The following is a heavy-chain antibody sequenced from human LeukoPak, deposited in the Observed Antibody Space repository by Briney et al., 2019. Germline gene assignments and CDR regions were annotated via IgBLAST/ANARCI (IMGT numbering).Heavy chain of an antibody. CDR3: AKDRSIAARRDFDY. V-gene: IGHV3-9*01. J-gene: IGHJ4*02. Sequence: GGSLRLSCAASGFTFSTYAMSWVRQAPGKGLEWVSGISWNSGSIGYADSVKGRFTISRDNAKNSLYLQMNSLRAEDTALYYCAKDRSIAARRDFDYWGQGTLVTVSS. CDR1: GFTFSTYA. CDR2: ISWNSGSI. D-gene: IGHD6-6*01.